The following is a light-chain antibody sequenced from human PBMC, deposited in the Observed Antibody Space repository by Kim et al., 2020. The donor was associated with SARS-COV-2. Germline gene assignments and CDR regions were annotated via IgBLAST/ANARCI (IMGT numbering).Light chain of an antibody. V-gene: IGKV3-15*01. Sequence: EIVMTQSPATLSVSPGERATLSCRASQSIGSKLAWYQQKPGQAPRPRQAPSLLIYGASTRATGIPARFSGSGSGTDFTLTITSLQSEDFAVYYCQQYNHWPWTFGQGTKVDIK. CDR2: GAS. CDR3: QQYNHWPWT. CDR1: QSIGSK. J-gene: IGKJ1*01.